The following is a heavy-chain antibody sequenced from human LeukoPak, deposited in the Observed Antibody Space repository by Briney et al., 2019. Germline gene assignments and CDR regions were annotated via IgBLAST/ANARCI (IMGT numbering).Heavy chain of an antibody. CDR2: ISSSGRT. Sequence: SETLSLTCTVSGGSISSGRNFWGWIRQPAGKGLEWIGRISSSGRTNYSPSLKSRVTISADTSKNQFSLKLSSVTATDTAVYYCARDDVDTPPFDYLGQGTLVTVSS. D-gene: IGHD5-18*01. V-gene: IGHV4-61*02. J-gene: IGHJ4*02. CDR3: ARDDVDTPPFDY. CDR1: GGSISSGRNF.